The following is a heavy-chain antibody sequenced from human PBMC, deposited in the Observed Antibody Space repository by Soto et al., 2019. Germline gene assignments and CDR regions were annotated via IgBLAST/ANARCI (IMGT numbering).Heavy chain of an antibody. CDR3: ARDRIIGTSYSDY. CDR1: SGSINSFY. CDR2: IHSSGTT. V-gene: IGHV4-4*07. J-gene: IGHJ4*02. D-gene: IGHD1-7*01. Sequence: QVQLQESGPGLVKPSETLSLNCTVSSGSINSFYWSWIRQPAGQGLEWIGRIHSSGTTNYHPSLKSRVTMSVDTSKNQFSLKLTSVTAADTAVYYCARDRIIGTSYSDYWGQGILVTVSS.